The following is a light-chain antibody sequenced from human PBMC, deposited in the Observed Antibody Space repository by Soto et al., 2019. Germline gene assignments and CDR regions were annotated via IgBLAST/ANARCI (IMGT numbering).Light chain of an antibody. V-gene: IGKV3-15*01. CDR3: QQYNNWPPGET. J-gene: IGKJ1*01. CDR1: QSISSN. CDR2: GAS. Sequence: DIVMTQSPATLSVSPGERATLSCRASQSISSNLAWYQQKPGQAPRLLIFGASTRATNIPARFSGSGSGTEFTLPISSLQSEDFAVYFCQQYNNWPPGETFGQGTKVEIK.